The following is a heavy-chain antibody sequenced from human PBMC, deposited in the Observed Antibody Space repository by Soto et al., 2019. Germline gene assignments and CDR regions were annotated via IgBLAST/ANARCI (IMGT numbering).Heavy chain of an antibody. CDR2: ISAYNGNT. V-gene: IGHV1-18*01. D-gene: IGHD3-22*01. Sequence: ASVKVSCKASGYTFTSYAISWVRQAPGQGLEWMGWISAYNGNTNYAQKLQGRVTMTTATSTNTVFLELRSLKSDDTAIYYCARDRLRGYDSSGFYSWGQGTMVTVSS. J-gene: IGHJ4*02. CDR1: GYTFTSYA. CDR3: ARDRLRGYDSSGFYS.